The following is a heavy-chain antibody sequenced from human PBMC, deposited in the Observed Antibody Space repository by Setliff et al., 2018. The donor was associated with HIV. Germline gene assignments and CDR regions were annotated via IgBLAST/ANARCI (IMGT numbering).Heavy chain of an antibody. CDR2: IYYSGST. CDR1: GGSISSFY. CDR3: GGNGYYSYGMDV. V-gene: IGHV4-59*01. J-gene: IGHJ6*02. Sequence: SETLSLTCTVSGGSISSFYWTWIRQPPGKGLEWIGYIYYSGSTNYNPSLKSRLTIPVDTSKNQVSLKLSSVTAADTAVYYCGGNGYYSYGMDVWGQGTTVTVSS. D-gene: IGHD2-8*01.